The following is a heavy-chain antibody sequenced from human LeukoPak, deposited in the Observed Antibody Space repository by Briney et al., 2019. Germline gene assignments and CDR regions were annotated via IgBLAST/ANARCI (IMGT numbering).Heavy chain of an antibody. CDR1: GYTFTGYY. D-gene: IGHD5-18*01. J-gene: IGHJ4*02. CDR3: ARGLVDTAMVPNDY. CDR2: INPNSGGT. V-gene: IGHV1-2*02. Sequence: ASVKVSCKASGYTFTGYYMHWVRQAPGQGLEWMGWINPNSGGTNYAQKFQGRVTMTRDTSISTAYMELSRLGSDDTAVYYCARGLVDTAMVPNDYWGQGTLVTVSS.